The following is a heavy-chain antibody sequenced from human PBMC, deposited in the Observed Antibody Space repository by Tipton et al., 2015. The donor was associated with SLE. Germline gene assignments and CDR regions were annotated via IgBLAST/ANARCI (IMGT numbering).Heavy chain of an antibody. CDR2: INHSGST. CDR1: GGSFSGYN. V-gene: IGHV4-34*01. CDR3: SRGDLYSDYIWGTLRGAFDI. J-gene: IGHJ3*02. Sequence: TLSLTCAVYGGSFSGYNWNWIRQPPGKGLEWIGEINHSGSTHYNPSLKSRVTISADTSKNQFSLKLSSLTAADTAIYYCSRGDLYSDYIWGTLRGAFDIWGQGAMVTVSS. D-gene: IGHD3-16*01.